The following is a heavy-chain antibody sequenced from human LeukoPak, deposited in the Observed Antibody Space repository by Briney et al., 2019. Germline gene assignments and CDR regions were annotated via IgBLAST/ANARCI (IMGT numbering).Heavy chain of an antibody. CDR2: ISYDGSNK. Sequence: AGTLRLSCAASGFTFRSYAMHWVRQAPGKGLEGVAVISYDGSNKYYADSVKGRFTISRDNSKNTLYLQMNSLRAEDTAVYYCARYYYDSSGYSAPGDYWGQGTPVTVSS. CDR3: ARYYYDSSGYSAPGDY. V-gene: IGHV3-30*04. D-gene: IGHD3-22*01. J-gene: IGHJ4*02. CDR1: GFTFRSYA.